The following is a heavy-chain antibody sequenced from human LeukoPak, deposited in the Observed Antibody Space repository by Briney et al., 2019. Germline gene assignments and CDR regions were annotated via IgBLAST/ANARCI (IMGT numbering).Heavy chain of an antibody. CDR3: TSGEVWYY. Sequence: GGSLRLSCTVSGLSFRRDWIYWVRQGSGKGLVYVSRISKDGTSTDYADSVKGRFTISRDNAKDTVYLQMTSLRADDTAMYYCTSGEVWYYWGQGTLVTVSS. D-gene: IGHD3-3*01. V-gene: IGHV3-74*01. CDR1: GLSFRRDW. CDR2: ISKDGTST. J-gene: IGHJ4*02.